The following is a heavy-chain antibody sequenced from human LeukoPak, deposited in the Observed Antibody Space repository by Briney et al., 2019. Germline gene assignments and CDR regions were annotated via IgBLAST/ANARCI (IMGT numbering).Heavy chain of an antibody. CDR2: AHPATSII. J-gene: IGHJ5*02. Sequence: PGASLKISCKGPEYDFANYWIGWVRQPPGRGLEWMGIAHPATSIIHYGPSFQGQVTISFDRSLSTAYLQWTSLKASDSGMYFCARRKFYDTYLDPWGRGTLVTVSS. CDR1: EYDFANYW. V-gene: IGHV5-51*01. D-gene: IGHD2/OR15-2a*01. CDR3: ARRKFYDTYLDP.